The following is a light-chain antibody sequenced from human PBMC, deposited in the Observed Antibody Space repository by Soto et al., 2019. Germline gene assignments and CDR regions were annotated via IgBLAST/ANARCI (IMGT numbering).Light chain of an antibody. V-gene: IGLV2-11*01. CDR1: SSDVGGYNY. J-gene: IGLJ2*01. CDR2: DVT. CDR3: CSYAGTYPVV. Sequence: QAVVTQPRSVSGSPGQSVTISCTGTSSDVGGYNYVSWYQQHPGKAPKLMIFDVTKRPSGVPDRFSGSKSGNTASLTISGLQADDEADYYCCSYAGTYPVVFGGGTKLTVL.